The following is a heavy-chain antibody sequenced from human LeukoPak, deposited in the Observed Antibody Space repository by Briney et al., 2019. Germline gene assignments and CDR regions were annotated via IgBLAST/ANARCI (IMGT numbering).Heavy chain of an antibody. V-gene: IGHV1-18*01. D-gene: IGHD1-26*01. CDR1: GYTFTSYG. CDR2: IGAYNGNT. Sequence: GASVKVSCKASGYTFTSYGISWVRQAPGQGLEWMGWIGAYNGNTNYAQKLQGRVTMTTDTSTSTAYMELRSLRSDDTAVYYCARDDPSGSYDRFDYWGQGTLVTVSS. J-gene: IGHJ4*02. CDR3: ARDDPSGSYDRFDY.